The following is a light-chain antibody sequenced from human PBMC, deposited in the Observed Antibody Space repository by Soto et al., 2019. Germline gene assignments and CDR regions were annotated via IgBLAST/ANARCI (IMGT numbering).Light chain of an antibody. V-gene: IGLV2-14*01. CDR2: EAS. CDR3: SSYTSSSTLYI. Sequence: SVLTQPASVSASPGQSITISCIGTYSDVGGYKHVSWYQQHPGKAPKLIIFEASNRPSGISNRFSGSKSGNTASLTISGLQADDEADYYCSSYTSSSTLYIFGTGTKVTVL. CDR1: YSDVGGYKH. J-gene: IGLJ1*01.